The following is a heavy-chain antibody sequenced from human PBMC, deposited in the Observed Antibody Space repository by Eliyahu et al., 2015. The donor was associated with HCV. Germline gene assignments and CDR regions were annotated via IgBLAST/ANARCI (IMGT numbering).Heavy chain of an antibody. D-gene: IGHD1-26*01. CDR2: ISGSGGST. CDR1: IHFSSYA. Sequence: EVQLLESGGGLVQPGGSLRLSCAALWIHFSSYAMSWVRQAPGEGAGGVSAISGSGGSTYYADSVKGRFTISRDNSKNTLYLQMNSLRAEDTAVYYCAPGASGAVDYWGQGTLVTVSS. CDR3: APGASGAVDY. V-gene: IGHV3-23*01. J-gene: IGHJ4*02.